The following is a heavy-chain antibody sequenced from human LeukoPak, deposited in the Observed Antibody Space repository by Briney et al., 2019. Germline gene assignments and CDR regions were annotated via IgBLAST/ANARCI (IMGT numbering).Heavy chain of an antibody. CDR1: GFTFSSYG. D-gene: IGHD6-19*01. J-gene: IGHJ4*02. CDR2: ISYDGSNK. Sequence: GGSLRFSCAASGFTFSSYGMHWVRQAPGKGLEWVAVISYDGSNKYYADSVKGRFTISRDNSKNTLYLQMNSLRAEDTAVYYCAKSGSYSSGWYGMGYWGQGTLVTVSS. CDR3: AKSGSYSSGWYGMGY. V-gene: IGHV3-30*18.